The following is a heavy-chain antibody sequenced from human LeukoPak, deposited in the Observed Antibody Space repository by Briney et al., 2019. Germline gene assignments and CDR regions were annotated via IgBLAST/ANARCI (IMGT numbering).Heavy chain of an antibody. CDR3: AREGLVGGDFPVY. D-gene: IGHD2-21*02. CDR2: ISPYNGNT. J-gene: IGHJ4*02. CDR1: GYTFTTYG. V-gene: IGHV1-18*01. Sequence: GASVKVSCKASGYTFTTYGISWVRQAPGQGLEWMGWISPYNGNTTYAQKLQGRVSMTTDISTSTAYMELRSLRSDDTAIYYCAREGLVGGDFPVYWGQGTLVTVSS.